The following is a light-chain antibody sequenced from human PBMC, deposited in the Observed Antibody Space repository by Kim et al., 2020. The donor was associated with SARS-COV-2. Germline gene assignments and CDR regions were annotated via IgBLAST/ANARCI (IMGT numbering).Light chain of an antibody. CDR1: KLGDKY. CDR3: QAWDSSTSYV. Sequence: VSPGQTASITFSGDKLGDKYAFEYQQQPGQSPALVIYQENRRPSGIPERFSGSNSGNTATLTISGTQAMDEADYYCQAWDSSTSYVFGTGTKVTVL. J-gene: IGLJ1*01. V-gene: IGLV3-1*01. CDR2: QEN.